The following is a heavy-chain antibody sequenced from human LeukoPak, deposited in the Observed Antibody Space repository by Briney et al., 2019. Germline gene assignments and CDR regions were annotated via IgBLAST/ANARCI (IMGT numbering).Heavy chain of an antibody. CDR3: ARVSSGWLYYFDY. V-gene: IGHV4-59*01. J-gene: IGHJ4*02. D-gene: IGHD6-19*01. CDR1: GGSISSYY. Sequence: NTSETLSLTCTVSGGSISSYYWSWIRQPPGKGLEWIGYIYYSGSTNYNPSLKSRVTISVDTSKNQFSLKLSSVTAADTAVYYCARVSSGWLYYFDYWGQGTLVTVSS. CDR2: IYYSGST.